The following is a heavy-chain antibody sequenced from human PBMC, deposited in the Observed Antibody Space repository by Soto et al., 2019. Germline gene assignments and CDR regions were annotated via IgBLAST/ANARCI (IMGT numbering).Heavy chain of an antibody. J-gene: IGHJ4*02. D-gene: IGHD3-3*01. Sequence: VQLVESGGGVVQPGRSLRLSCAASGFTFSSYGMHWVRQAPGKGLEWVAVIWYDGSNKYYADSVKGRFTISRDNSKNTLYLQMNSLRAEDTAVYYCAREGGGDFWSGYSAKYDYWGQGTLVTVSS. CDR3: AREGGGDFWSGYSAKYDY. CDR1: GFTFSSYG. CDR2: IWYDGSNK. V-gene: IGHV3-33*01.